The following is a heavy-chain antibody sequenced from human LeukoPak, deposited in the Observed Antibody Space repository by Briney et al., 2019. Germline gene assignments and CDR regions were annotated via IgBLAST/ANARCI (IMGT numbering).Heavy chain of an antibody. CDR2: LTGGDGGT. J-gene: IGHJ4*02. V-gene: IGHV3-23*01. CDR3: ARRLLVGTTVRPYFDY. D-gene: IGHD1-26*01. Sequence: PGGSLRLSCAASGFTFSTSAISWVRQAPGEGLEWVSTLTGGDGGTYYADSVKGRFTLSRDNSKHTVYLQMNSLRAEDTAVYYCARRLLVGTTVRPYFDYWGQGTLVTVSS. CDR1: GFTFSTSA.